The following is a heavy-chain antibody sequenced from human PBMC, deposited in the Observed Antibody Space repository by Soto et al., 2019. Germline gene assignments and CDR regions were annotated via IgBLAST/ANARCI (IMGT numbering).Heavy chain of an antibody. CDR3: ARDKVVATGGMDV. J-gene: IGHJ6*02. V-gene: IGHV4-61*01. CDR2: IYYSGST. CDR1: GGSVSSGSYY. D-gene: IGHD2-21*02. Sequence: QVQLQESGPGLVKPSETLSLTCTVSGGSVSSGSYYWSWIRQPPGKGLEWLGYIYYSGSTNYNPSLRSRVTISVDTSKNQFSLKLSSVAAADTAVYYCARDKVVATGGMDVWGQGTTVTVSS.